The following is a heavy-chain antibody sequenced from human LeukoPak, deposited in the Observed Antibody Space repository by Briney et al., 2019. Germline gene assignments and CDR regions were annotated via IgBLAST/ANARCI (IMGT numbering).Heavy chain of an antibody. Sequence: GGSLSLSCAASGFTFTNYGMHWVRQAPGKGLEWVAIISHDGTIQHYGDSLKGRFTISRDNSKNTVSLQVNNLRPEDTAVYFCAKAPYIRGYYFDFWGQGIPVSVSS. D-gene: IGHD3-22*01. V-gene: IGHV3-30*18. J-gene: IGHJ4*02. CDR3: AKAPYIRGYYFDF. CDR2: ISHDGTIQ. CDR1: GFTFTNYG.